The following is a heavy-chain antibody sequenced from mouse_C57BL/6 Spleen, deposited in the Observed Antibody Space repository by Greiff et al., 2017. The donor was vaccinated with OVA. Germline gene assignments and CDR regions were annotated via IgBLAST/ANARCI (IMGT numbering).Heavy chain of an antibody. CDR1: GYTFTDYN. Sequence: DVHLVESGPELVKPGASVKMSCKASGYTFTDYNMHWVKQSHGKSLEWIGYINPNNGGTSYNQKFKGKATLTVNKSSSTAYMELSSLTSEDSAVYYCARGARMYYYAMDYWGQGTSVTVSS. D-gene: IGHD3-3*01. CDR2: INPNNGGT. J-gene: IGHJ4*01. CDR3: ARGARMYYYAMDY. V-gene: IGHV1-22*01.